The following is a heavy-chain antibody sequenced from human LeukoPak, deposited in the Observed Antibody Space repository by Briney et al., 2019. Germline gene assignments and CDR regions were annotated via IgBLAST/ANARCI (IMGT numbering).Heavy chain of an antibody. CDR2: ISAYSGNT. V-gene: IGHV1-18*01. CDR3: ARAYYYDSSGSLDY. CDR1: GYTFPSYG. Sequence: ASVKVSCKASGYTFPSYGITWVRQAPGQGLEWMGWISAYSGNTNYAQKLQGRVTMTTDTSTSTAYMELRSLRSDDTAVYYCARAYYYDSSGSLDYWGQGTLVTVSS. D-gene: IGHD3-22*01. J-gene: IGHJ4*02.